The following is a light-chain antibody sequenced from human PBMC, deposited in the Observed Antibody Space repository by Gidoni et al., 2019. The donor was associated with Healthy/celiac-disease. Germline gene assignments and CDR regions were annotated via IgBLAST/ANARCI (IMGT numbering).Light chain of an antibody. CDR2: AAS. Sequence: DIQMPQSPSSLSASVGDRVTITCRASQSISSYLNWYQQKPGKAPKLLIYAASSLQSGVPSRFSGSGSGTDFTLTISSLQPEDFATYYCQQSYSTLTFXGXTKVXIK. CDR1: QSISSY. CDR3: QQSYSTLT. V-gene: IGKV1-39*01. J-gene: IGKJ4*01.